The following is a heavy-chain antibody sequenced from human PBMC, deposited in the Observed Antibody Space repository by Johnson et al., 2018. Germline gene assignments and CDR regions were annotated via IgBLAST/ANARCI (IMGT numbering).Heavy chain of an antibody. J-gene: IGHJ3*02. CDR2: IRSKAYGGTT. V-gene: IGHV3-49*03. D-gene: IGHD2/OR15-2a*01. CDR3: TRAKINPYYFDAFDI. Sequence: EVQLVESGGGLVQPGGSLRLSCTASGFTFGDYAMSWFRQAPGKGLEWVGFIRSKAYGGTTEYSASVKGRFTISRDDSKSIAYLQMNSLKTEDTAVYYCTRAKINPYYFDAFDIWGQGTMVTVSS. CDR1: GFTFGDYA.